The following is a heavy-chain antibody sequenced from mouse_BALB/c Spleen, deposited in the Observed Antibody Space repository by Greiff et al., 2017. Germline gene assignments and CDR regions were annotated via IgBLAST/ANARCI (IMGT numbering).Heavy chain of an antibody. Sequence: DVQLQESGPELVKPGASVKISCKASGYSFTGYFMNWVKQSRGKSLEWIGRINPYNGDTFYNQKFKGKATLTVDKSSSTAHMELLSLTSEDSAVYYCGGGGSYEGWFAYWGQGTLVTVSA. CDR3: GGGGSYEGWFAY. J-gene: IGHJ3*01. D-gene: IGHD1-1*02. V-gene: IGHV1-37*01. CDR2: INPYNGDT. CDR1: GYSFTGYF.